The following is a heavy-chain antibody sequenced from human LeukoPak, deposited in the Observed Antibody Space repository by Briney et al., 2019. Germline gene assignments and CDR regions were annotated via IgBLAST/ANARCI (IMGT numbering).Heavy chain of an antibody. J-gene: IGHJ5*02. CDR2: IYYSGST. CDR3: ARDSYGNNWFDP. Sequence: PSQTLSLTCTVSGGSISSGDYYWSWIRQPPGKGLEWIGYIYYSGSTYYNPSFKSRVTISVDTSKNQFSLKLSSVTAADTAVYYCARDSYGNNWFDPWGQGTLVTVSS. CDR1: GGSISSGDYY. D-gene: IGHD5-18*01. V-gene: IGHV4-30-4*08.